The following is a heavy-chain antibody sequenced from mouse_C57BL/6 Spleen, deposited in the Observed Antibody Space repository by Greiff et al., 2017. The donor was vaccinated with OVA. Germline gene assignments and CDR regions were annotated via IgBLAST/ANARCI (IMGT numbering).Heavy chain of an antibody. CDR2: IWRGGST. CDR1: GFSLTSYG. D-gene: IGHD1-1*01. Sequence: VHLVESGPGLVQPSQSLSITCTVSGFSLTSYGVHWVRQSPGKGLEWLGVIWRGGSTDYNAAFMSRLSITKDNSKSQVFCKMNSLQADDTAIYYCAKALNDYYGSSYDAMDYWGQGTSVTVSS. CDR3: AKALNDYYGSSYDAMDY. J-gene: IGHJ4*01. V-gene: IGHV2-5*01.